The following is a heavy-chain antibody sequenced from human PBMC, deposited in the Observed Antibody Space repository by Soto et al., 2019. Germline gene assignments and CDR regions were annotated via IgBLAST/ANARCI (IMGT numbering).Heavy chain of an antibody. Sequence: GGSLRLSCAASGFTFSSYSMNWVRQAPGKGLEWVSSISSSSSYIYYADSVKGRFTISRDNAKNSLYLQMNSLRAEDTAVYYCAGIAVATTNLNYFHYWGQGTLVTVSS. V-gene: IGHV3-21*01. D-gene: IGHD6-19*01. J-gene: IGHJ4*02. CDR3: AGIAVATTNLNYFHY. CDR1: GFTFSSYS. CDR2: ISSSSSYI.